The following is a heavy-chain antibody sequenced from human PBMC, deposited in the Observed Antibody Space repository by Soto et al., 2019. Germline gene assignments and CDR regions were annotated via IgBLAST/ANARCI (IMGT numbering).Heavy chain of an antibody. CDR3: AKEMGDYYDSSGSWFDP. D-gene: IGHD3-22*01. Sequence: GGSLRLSCAASGFTFSSYVMSWVRQAPGKRLEWVSAISGSGGNTYYADSVKGRFTISRDNSKNTLFLQMNSLRAEDTALYFCAKEMGDYYDSSGSWFDPWGQGTLVPSPQ. J-gene: IGHJ5*02. CDR2: ISGSGGNT. CDR1: GFTFSSYV. V-gene: IGHV3-23*01.